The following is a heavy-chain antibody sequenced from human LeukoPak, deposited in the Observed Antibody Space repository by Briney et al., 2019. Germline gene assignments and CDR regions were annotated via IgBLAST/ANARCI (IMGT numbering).Heavy chain of an antibody. D-gene: IGHD2-15*01. CDR3: ASDTSGYCSGGSCYYR. CDR2: IIPIFGTA. V-gene: IGHV1-69*06. J-gene: IGHJ4*02. CDR1: GGTFSSYA. Sequence: SVKVSCKASGGTFSSYAISWVRQAPGQGLEWMGGIIPIFGTANYAQKFQGRATITADKSTSTAYMELSRLRSEDTAVYYCASDTSGYCSGGSCYYRWGQGTLVTVSS.